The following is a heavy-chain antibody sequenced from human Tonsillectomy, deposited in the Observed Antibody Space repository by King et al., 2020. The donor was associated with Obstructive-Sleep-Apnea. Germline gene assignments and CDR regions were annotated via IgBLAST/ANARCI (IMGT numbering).Heavy chain of an antibody. Sequence: VQLVESGGGVVQPGRSLRLSCAASGFTFMSYAMHWVRQAPGKGLEGEAVLSYKGSNNNYADSVKGRFTISRNNSKNTLYLQMNTLRVDDTAVYYCARAFSSRWSDFDYWGQGTLVTVSS. CDR1: GFTFMSYA. V-gene: IGHV3-30-3*01. CDR2: LSYKGSNN. D-gene: IGHD6-13*01. CDR3: ARAFSSRWSDFDY. J-gene: IGHJ4*02.